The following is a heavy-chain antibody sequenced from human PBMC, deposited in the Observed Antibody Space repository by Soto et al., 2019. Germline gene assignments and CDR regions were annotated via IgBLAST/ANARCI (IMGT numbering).Heavy chain of an antibody. CDR3: AKDRARYCGGGSCYSIFDY. CDR1: GFTFSSYG. J-gene: IGHJ4*02. Sequence: GGSLRLSCAAFGFTFSSYGMHWVRQAPGKGLEWVAVISYDGSNKYYADSVKGRFTISRDNSKNTLYLQMNSLRAEDTAVYYCAKDRARYCGGGSCYSIFDYWGQGTLVTVSS. V-gene: IGHV3-30*18. D-gene: IGHD2-15*01. CDR2: ISYDGSNK.